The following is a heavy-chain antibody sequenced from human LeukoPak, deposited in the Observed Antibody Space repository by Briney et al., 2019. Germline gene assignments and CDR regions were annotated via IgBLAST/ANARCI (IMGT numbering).Heavy chain of an antibody. CDR3: ARVPRAITRRGYFDP. J-gene: IGHJ5*02. V-gene: IGHV1-2*02. CDR1: GYTFTGYY. CDR2: INPNSGGT. D-gene: IGHD1-14*01. Sequence: ASVKVSCKASGYTFTGYYIHWVRQAPGQGLEWMGRINPNSGGTKYAQKFQDRVTMTRDTSISTAYMELSRLRSDDTAVYYCARVPRAITRRGYFDPWGQGTLVTVSS.